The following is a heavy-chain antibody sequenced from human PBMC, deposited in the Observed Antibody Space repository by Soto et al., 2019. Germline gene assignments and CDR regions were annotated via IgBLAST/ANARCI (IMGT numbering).Heavy chain of an antibody. V-gene: IGHV3-11*01. D-gene: IGHD6-25*01. CDR3: ARAAVVFSRLDL. Sequence: LRVSCATSGFSFSDFYMEWVRETGGKGLGWSSYISTSGNNEYYADTVKGRFTSSRDNARASLYLQMNSLTGEDTSLYFCARAAVVFSRLDLWGQGALVTVSS. CDR1: GFSFSDFY. J-gene: IGHJ4*02. CDR2: ISTSGNNE.